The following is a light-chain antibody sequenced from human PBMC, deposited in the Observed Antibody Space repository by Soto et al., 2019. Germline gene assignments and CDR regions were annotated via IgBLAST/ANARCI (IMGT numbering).Light chain of an antibody. V-gene: IGKV3-20*01. CDR1: QSVSSSY. CDR2: GAS. J-gene: IGKJ3*01. CDR3: QQYGSTLLT. Sequence: EVVLTQSPGTLSLSTGERATLSCRASQSVSSSYLAWYQQKPGQAPRLLIYGASSRATGIPDRFSGSGSGTDFTLTISRMEAEDFAVYYCQQYGSTLLTFGPGTKVDIK.